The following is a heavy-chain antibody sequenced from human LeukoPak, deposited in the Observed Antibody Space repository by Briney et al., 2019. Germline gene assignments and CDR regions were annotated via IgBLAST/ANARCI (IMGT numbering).Heavy chain of an antibody. CDR2: AGWAGGTT. CDR3: AKELDTMFFDY. D-gene: IGHD3-10*02. Sequence: GGSLRLSCAASDFTFSSYWMHWVRQAPGKGLEWVSLAGWAGGTTFYSDSVRGRFTISRDSGRKSVYLQMNSLATDDTAFYFCAKELDTMFFDYWGQGALVTVSS. J-gene: IGHJ4*02. V-gene: IGHV3-43*01. CDR1: DFTFSSYW.